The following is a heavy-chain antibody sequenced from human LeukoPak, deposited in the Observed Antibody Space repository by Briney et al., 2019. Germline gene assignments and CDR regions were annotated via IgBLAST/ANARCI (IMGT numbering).Heavy chain of an antibody. CDR1: GGSFSGYY. Sequence: SETLSLTCAVYGGSFSGYYWSWIRQPPGKGLEWIGEINHSGSTNYNPSLKSRVTISVDTSKNQFSLKLSSVTAADTAVYYCARLGETYYYYYMDVWGKGTTVTVSS. D-gene: IGHD2-21*01. CDR2: INHSGST. CDR3: ARLGETYYYYYMDV. V-gene: IGHV4-34*01. J-gene: IGHJ6*03.